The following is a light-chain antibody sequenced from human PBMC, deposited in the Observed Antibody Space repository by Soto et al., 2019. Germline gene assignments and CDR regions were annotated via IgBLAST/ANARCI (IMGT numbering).Light chain of an antibody. CDR3: LQDYNYPWT. Sequence: AIQLTQSPSSLSASVGDRVTSTCGASTGIRTDLSWYQQKPGKVPKVLIYAATSLHSGVPSRFSGSGSGTDFTLTISSLQPEDFATYYCLQDYNYPWTFGQGTKVDIK. J-gene: IGKJ1*01. V-gene: IGKV1-6*01. CDR2: AAT. CDR1: TGIRTD.